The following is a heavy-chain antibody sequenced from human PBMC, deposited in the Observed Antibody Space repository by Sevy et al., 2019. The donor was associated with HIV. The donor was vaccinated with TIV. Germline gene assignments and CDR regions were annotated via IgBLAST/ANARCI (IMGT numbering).Heavy chain of an antibody. CDR3: ARPRANYVDHYFFYAMDV. D-gene: IGHD4-17*01. CDR1: GFAFSNYYA. Sequence: GGSLRLSCAASGFAFSNYYAMNWVRQAQGKGLEWVALISYDGSNKYYADSVKGRFTISRDNFKNTLFLQMNSLTTEDTAVYYCARPRANYVDHYFFYAMDVWGQGTTVTVSS. CDR2: ISYDGSNK. J-gene: IGHJ6*02. V-gene: IGHV3-30-3*01.